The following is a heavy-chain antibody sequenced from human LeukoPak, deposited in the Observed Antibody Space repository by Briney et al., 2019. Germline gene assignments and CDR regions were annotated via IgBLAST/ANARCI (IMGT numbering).Heavy chain of an antibody. CDR2: ISYDGSNK. D-gene: IGHD1-26*01. CDR3: ARDPYSGSYRKPGGYFDY. V-gene: IGHV3-30-3*01. Sequence: GGSLRLSCAASGFTFSSYAMHWVRQAPGKGLEWVAVISYDGSNKYYADSVKGRFTISRDNPKNTLYLQMNSLRAEDTAVYYCARDPYSGSYRKPGGYFDYWGQGTLVTVSS. CDR1: GFTFSSYA. J-gene: IGHJ4*02.